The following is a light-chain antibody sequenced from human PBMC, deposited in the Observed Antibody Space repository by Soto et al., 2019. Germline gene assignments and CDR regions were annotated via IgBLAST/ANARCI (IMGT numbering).Light chain of an antibody. CDR1: SSDVGGYNY. J-gene: IGLJ1*01. V-gene: IGLV2-14*01. CDR2: DVS. CDR3: RSNTRSSTLYV. Sequence: QSVLTQPASGSGSSGRSITISCTGTSSDVGGYNYVSWYQQHPGKAPKLMIYDVSNRPSGVSNRFSGSKSGNTASLTISGLQAEDEADYYCRSNTRSSTLYVFGAGTKVT.